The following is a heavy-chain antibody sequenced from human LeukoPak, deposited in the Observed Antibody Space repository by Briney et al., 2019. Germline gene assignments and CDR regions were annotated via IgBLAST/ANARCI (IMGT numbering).Heavy chain of an antibody. CDR3: ARLPVRGEGYKLDY. CDR1: GYSFTTYW. D-gene: IGHD5-24*01. J-gene: IGHJ4*02. V-gene: IGHV5-51*01. Sequence: AESLKISCEASGYSFTTYWIGWVRQMPRKGLKWMGIIYPGDSDTRYSRSFQGQVTISADKSISTAYLQWSSLKASDTAMYYCARLPVRGEGYKLDYRGQGTLVTVSS. CDR2: IYPGDSDT.